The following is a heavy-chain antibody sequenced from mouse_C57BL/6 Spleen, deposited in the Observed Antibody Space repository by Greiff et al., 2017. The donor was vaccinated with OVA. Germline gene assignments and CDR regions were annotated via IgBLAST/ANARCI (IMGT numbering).Heavy chain of an antibody. J-gene: IGHJ1*03. V-gene: IGHV5-9*04. D-gene: IGHD2-1*01. CDR2: ISGGGGDT. CDR1: GFTFRSYT. Sequence: VQLVESGGGLVKPGGSLKLSCAASGFTFRSYTMYWVRQTPEKRLEWVATISGGGGDTYYPDSVQGRFTISRDNAKNTVYLQMSSRRSADKTVYYCARQRGNYLYVGVWGTGTTVTVSS. CDR3: ARQRGNYLYVGV.